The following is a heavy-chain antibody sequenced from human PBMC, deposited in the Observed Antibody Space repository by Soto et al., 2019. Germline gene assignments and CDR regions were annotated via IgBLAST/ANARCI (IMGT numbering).Heavy chain of an antibody. J-gene: IGHJ6*03. V-gene: IGHV3-33*01. Sequence: GGSLRLSCAASGFTFSSYGMHWVRQAPGKGLEWVAVIWYDGSNKYYADSVKGRFTISRDNSKNTLYLQMNSLRAEDTAVYYCARADSGYYYYMDVWGKGTTVTVSS. CDR2: IWYDGSNK. CDR1: GFTFSSYG. CDR3: ARADSGYYYYMDV.